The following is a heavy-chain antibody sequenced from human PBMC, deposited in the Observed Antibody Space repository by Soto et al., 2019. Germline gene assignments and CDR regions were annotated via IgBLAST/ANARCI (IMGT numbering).Heavy chain of an antibody. CDR2: IYHSGST. Sequence: ASETLSLTCAVSGGSISSGGYSWSWIRQPPGKGLEWIGYIYHSGSTYYNPSLKSRVTISVDRSKNQFSLKLSSVTAADTAVYYCARDRIYYDSSGYYYEGPYFDYWGQGTLVTVSS. D-gene: IGHD3-22*01. J-gene: IGHJ4*02. CDR1: GGSISSGGYS. V-gene: IGHV4-30-2*01. CDR3: ARDRIYYDSSGYYYEGPYFDY.